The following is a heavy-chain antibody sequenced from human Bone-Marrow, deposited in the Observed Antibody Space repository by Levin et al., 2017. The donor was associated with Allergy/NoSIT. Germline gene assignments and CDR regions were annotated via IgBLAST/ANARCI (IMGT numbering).Heavy chain of an antibody. CDR1: GFTFSSFA. J-gene: IGHJ4*02. CDR3: SKGESSTGTLMPAY. D-gene: IGHD2-8*02. CDR2: ISDTGAAT. V-gene: IGHV3-23*01. Sequence: GGSLRLSCAASGFTFSSFAMSWVRQAPGTGLEWVSAISDTGAATFYADSVKGRFTISRDNSKNTLYLQMNSLRAEDTAVYYCSKGESSTGTLMPAYWGQGTLVTVSS.